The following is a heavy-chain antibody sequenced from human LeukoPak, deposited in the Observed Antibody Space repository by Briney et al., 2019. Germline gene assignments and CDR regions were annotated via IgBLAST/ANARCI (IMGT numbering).Heavy chain of an antibody. CDR3: ARHGEGPYGSASYQDY. CDR2: IYTSGST. D-gene: IGHD3-10*01. V-gene: IGHV4-4*07. J-gene: IGHJ4*02. Sequence: PSETLSLTCTVSGGSISSYYWSWIRQPAGKGLEWIGRIYTSGSTNYNPSLKSRVTISVDTSKNQFSLKLSSVTAADTAVYYCARHGEGPYGSASYQDYWGQGTLVTVSS. CDR1: GGSISSYY.